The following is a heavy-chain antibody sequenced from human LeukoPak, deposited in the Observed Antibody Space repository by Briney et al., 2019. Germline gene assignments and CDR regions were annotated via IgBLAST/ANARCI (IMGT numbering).Heavy chain of an antibody. CDR2: ISSSGSTI. J-gene: IGHJ4*02. V-gene: IGHV3-48*03. Sequence: GGSLRLSCAASGFTFSSYEMNWVRQAPGKGLEWVSYISSSGSTIYYADSVKGRFTISRDNAKNSLYLQMNSLRAEDTALYYCARMFTVTTGAGDYWGQGTLVTVSS. D-gene: IGHD4-17*01. CDR3: ARMFTVTTGAGDY. CDR1: GFTFSSYE.